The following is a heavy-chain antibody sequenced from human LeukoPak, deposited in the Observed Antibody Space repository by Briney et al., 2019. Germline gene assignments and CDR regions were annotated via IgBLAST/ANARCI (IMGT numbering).Heavy chain of an antibody. J-gene: IGHJ2*01. Sequence: GGSLTLLCAASGFTFNTYKIHWVRQAPGKGLVWVSPINPDGTVTTYADSVKGRFTISRDNAKNTLYLQMNSLKAEDTAVYYCVRDSPSGFFDLWGRSNLFTVSS. CDR3: VRDSPSGFFDL. D-gene: IGHD6-19*01. CDR2: INPDGTVT. V-gene: IGHV3-74*01. CDR1: GFTFNTYK.